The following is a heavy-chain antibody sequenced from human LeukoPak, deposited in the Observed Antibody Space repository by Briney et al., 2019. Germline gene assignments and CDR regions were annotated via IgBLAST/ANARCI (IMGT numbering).Heavy chain of an antibody. V-gene: IGHV3-30*18. Sequence: PGGSLRLSCAASGFTFSSYGMHWVRQAPGKGLEWVAVISYDGSNKYYADSVKGRFTISRDNSKNTLYLQMNSLRAEDTAVYYCAKLTSLTSGPAGDYWGQGTLVTVSS. CDR3: AKLTSLTSGPAGDY. CDR2: ISYDGSNK. CDR1: GFTFSSYG. J-gene: IGHJ4*02. D-gene: IGHD2-2*01.